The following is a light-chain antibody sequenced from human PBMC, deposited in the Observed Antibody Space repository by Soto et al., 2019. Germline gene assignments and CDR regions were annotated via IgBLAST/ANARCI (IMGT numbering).Light chain of an antibody. V-gene: IGKV1-5*01. J-gene: IGKJ1*01. CDR3: QQYNSYWT. CDR2: DAS. Sequence: DIQMTQSPSTLSASVGDRVTITCRASQSISNWLAWYQQKPEKAPKLLIHDASSLESGVPSRFSGSGSGTEFSLTIASLQPDDFATDYCQQYNSYWTFGQGTKVEIK. CDR1: QSISNW.